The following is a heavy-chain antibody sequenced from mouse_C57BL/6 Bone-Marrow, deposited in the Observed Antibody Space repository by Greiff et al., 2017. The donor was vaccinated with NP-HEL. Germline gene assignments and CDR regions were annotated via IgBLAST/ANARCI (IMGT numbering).Heavy chain of an antibody. CDR1: GYSITSGYD. CDR3: ARTGGSSYGWYFDV. CDR2: ISYSGST. D-gene: IGHD1-1*01. V-gene: IGHV3-1*01. Sequence: EVKLVESGPGMVKPSQSLSLTCTVTGYSITSGYDWHWIRHFPGNKLEWMGYISYSGSTNYNPSLKSRISITHDTSKNHFFLKLNSVTTEDTATYYCARTGGSSYGWYFDVWGTGTTVTVSS. J-gene: IGHJ1*03.